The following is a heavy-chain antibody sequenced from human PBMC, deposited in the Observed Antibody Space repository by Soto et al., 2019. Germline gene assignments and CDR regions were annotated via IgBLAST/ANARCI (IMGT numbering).Heavy chain of an antibody. J-gene: IGHJ4*02. V-gene: IGHV1-8*01. CDR2: MNPNSGNT. CDR3: AGGSRENENVLRFLEWLLYYFDY. D-gene: IGHD3-3*01. CDR1: GYTFTNYD. Sequence: ASVKVSCKATGYTFTNYDINWVRQATGQGLAWMGWMNPNSGNTGYAQKFQGRVTLTRNTCIRTSYMELSSLRSEETAVYFCAGGSRENENVLRFLEWLLYYFDYWGQGTLVTVSS.